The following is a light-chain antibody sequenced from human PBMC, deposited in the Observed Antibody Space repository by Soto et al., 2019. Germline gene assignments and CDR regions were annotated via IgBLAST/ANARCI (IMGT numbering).Light chain of an antibody. V-gene: IGKV1-9*01. CDR2: AAS. J-gene: IGKJ4*01. CDR1: QGISSD. Sequence: IQLTQSPSTLPASVGDRVTITCRASQGISSDLAWYQQNPGKAPKLLIYAASTLQNGVPSTFSGSGSGTEFTLTISSLQPEDFATYYCQQLYSFPLTFGGGTKADIK. CDR3: QQLYSFPLT.